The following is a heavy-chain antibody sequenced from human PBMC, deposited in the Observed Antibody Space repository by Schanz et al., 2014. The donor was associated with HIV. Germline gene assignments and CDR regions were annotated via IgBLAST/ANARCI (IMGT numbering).Heavy chain of an antibody. Sequence: QVQLVLSGAEVKRPGASLKVSCKASGYTFTSYDINWVRQAPGQGLEWMGWMNPSTGNSGYAQMFQVRVTMTRDTSISTAYLEVDSLKSEDTAVYYCARGPKWEGLMDVWGQGTTVIVSS. CDR3: ARGPKWEGLMDV. CDR1: GYTFTSYD. CDR2: MNPSTGNS. J-gene: IGHJ6*02. D-gene: IGHD1-26*01. V-gene: IGHV1-8*01.